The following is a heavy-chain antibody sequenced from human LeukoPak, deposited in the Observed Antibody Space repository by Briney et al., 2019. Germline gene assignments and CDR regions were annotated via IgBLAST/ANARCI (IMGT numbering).Heavy chain of an antibody. CDR2: IYYSGTT. D-gene: IGHD6-13*01. V-gene: IGHV4-59*01. CDR1: GGSISSYY. CDR3: ARGVYIAAAQYGY. Sequence: SETLSLICTVSGGSISSYYWSWIRQPPGRGLAWIGYIYYSGTTNYNPSLKSRVTISVDTSKNQFSLQLSSGTAADTAVYYCARGVYIAAAQYGYWGQGTLVTVSS. J-gene: IGHJ4*02.